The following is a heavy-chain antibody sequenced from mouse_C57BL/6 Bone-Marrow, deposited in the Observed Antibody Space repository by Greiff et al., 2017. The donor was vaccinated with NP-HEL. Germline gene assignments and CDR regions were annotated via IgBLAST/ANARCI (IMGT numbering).Heavy chain of an antibody. Sequence: EVKVEESGGGLVKPGGSLKLSCAASGFTFSSYAMSWVRQTPEKRLEWVATISDGGSYTYYPDNVKGRFTISRDNAKNNLYLQMSHLKSEDTAMYYCARVIYYDSYAMDYWGQGTSVTVSS. CDR2: ISDGGSYT. CDR3: ARVIYYDSYAMDY. J-gene: IGHJ4*01. D-gene: IGHD2-1*01. CDR1: GFTFSSYA. V-gene: IGHV5-4*03.